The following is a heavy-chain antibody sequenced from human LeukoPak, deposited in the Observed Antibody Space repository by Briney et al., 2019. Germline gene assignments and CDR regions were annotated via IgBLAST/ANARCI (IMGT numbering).Heavy chain of an antibody. CDR2: IRSKTDGGTT. Sequence: GGSLRLSCAASGFTFSNAWMNWVRQAPGKGLEWVGRIRSKTDGGTTDYAAPVKDRFTISRDDSKNTLYLQINSLKTEDTAVYYCTTESFTMVRGVIIWYFDYWGQGTLVTVSS. V-gene: IGHV3-15*01. D-gene: IGHD3-10*01. CDR1: GFTFSNAW. CDR3: TTESFTMVRGVIIWYFDY. J-gene: IGHJ4*02.